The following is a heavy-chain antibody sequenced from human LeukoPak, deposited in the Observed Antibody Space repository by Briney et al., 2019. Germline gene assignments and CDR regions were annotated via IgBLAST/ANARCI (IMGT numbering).Heavy chain of an antibody. D-gene: IGHD2-15*01. J-gene: IGHJ3*02. Sequence: ASVKVSCKASGYAFTGYYMHWVRQAPGQGLEWMGWINPNSGGTNYAQKFQGRVTMTRDTSISTAYMELSRLRSDDTAVYYCARGLEWYCSGGSCYYDAFDIWGQGTMVTVSS. CDR1: GYAFTGYY. V-gene: IGHV1-2*02. CDR3: ARGLEWYCSGGSCYYDAFDI. CDR2: INPNSGGT.